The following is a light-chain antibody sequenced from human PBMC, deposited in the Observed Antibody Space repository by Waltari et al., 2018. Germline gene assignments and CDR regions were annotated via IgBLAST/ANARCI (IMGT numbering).Light chain of an antibody. Sequence: AIQMTQSPSSLSASVGDRVTITCRASQGIRSDLGWYQQKPGKAPKFLIYGASTLQSGVPSRFSGSGSGTEFTRTISSLQPEDFATYYCLQDYTYPRTFGQGTKLEIK. V-gene: IGKV1-6*01. J-gene: IGKJ2*01. CDR3: LQDYTYPRT. CDR2: GAS. CDR1: QGIRSD.